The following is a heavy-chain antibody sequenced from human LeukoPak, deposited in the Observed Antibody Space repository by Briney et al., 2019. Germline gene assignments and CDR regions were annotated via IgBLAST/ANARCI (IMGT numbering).Heavy chain of an antibody. J-gene: IGHJ4*02. D-gene: IGHD4-17*01. Sequence: SETLSLTCAVYGGSFSGYYWSWIRQPPGKGLEWIGEINHSGSTNYNPSLKSRVTISVDTSKNQFSLKLSSVTAADTAVYYCAREGLRSWGQGTLVTISS. CDR3: AREGLRS. CDR2: INHSGST. CDR1: GGSFSGYY. V-gene: IGHV4-34*01.